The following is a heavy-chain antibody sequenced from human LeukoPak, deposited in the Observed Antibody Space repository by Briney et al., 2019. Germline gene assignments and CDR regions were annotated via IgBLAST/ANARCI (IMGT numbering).Heavy chain of an antibody. D-gene: IGHD6-19*01. CDR3: ARDLIPPGGWYKFDP. Sequence: SVKVSCKASGGAFSSYAISWVRQAPGQGLEWMGGIIPIFGTANYAQKFQGRVTITADESTSTAYMELSSLRSEDTAVYYCARDLIPPGGWYKFDPWGQGTLVTVSS. CDR1: GGAFSSYA. J-gene: IGHJ5*02. CDR2: IIPIFGTA. V-gene: IGHV1-69*13.